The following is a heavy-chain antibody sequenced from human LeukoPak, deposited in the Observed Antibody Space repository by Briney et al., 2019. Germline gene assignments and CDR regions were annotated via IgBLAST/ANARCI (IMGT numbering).Heavy chain of an antibody. Sequence: PSETLSLTCAVYGGSFSGYYWSWIRQPPGKGLEWIGEINHSGSTYYNPSLKSRVTISVDTSKNQFSLKLSSVTAADTAVYYCARHPSMDVWGQGTTVTVSS. V-gene: IGHV4-34*01. CDR2: INHSGST. CDR3: ARHPSMDV. CDR1: GGSFSGYY. J-gene: IGHJ6*02.